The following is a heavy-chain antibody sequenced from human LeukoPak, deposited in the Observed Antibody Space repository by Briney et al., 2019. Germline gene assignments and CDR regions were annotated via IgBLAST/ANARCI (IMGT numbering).Heavy chain of an antibody. V-gene: IGHV3-74*01. CDR1: GFTFNVHW. Sequence: GGPLRLSCAPSGFTFNVHWMQWARQVPGKRLVRVSRINTDGSRTDYADSVKGRFTIFRDNTKNSLYLQMNVLRAEDTAVYFCGRDLNWNQIDYWGQGSLVTVSS. D-gene: IGHD1-20*01. CDR3: GRDLNWNQIDY. CDR2: INTDGSRT. J-gene: IGHJ4*02.